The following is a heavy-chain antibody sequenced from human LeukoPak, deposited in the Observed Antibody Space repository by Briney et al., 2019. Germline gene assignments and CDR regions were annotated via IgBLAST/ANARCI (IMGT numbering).Heavy chain of an antibody. J-gene: IGHJ4*02. CDR2: IYFTGTT. CDR1: GGSISAYY. CDR3: ARLSSGSRPNFDS. Sequence: SETLSLTCTISGGSISAYYWSWIRQPLGKGLEWIGYIYFTGTTTYHPSLRSRVTISLDTSNNQFSLDLTSVTVADTAVYHCARLSSGSRPNFDSWGQGSLVTVSS. D-gene: IGHD6-19*01. V-gene: IGHV4-59*08.